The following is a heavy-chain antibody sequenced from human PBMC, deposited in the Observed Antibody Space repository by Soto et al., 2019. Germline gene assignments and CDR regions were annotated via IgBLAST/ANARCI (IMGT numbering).Heavy chain of an antibody. J-gene: IGHJ4*02. D-gene: IGHD4-17*01. CDR3: ARTVYGANVDY. CDR1: GYTFTSYD. CDR2: MNRNSGNT. V-gene: IGHV1-8*01. Sequence: QVQLVQSGAEVKKPGASVKVSFKASGYTFTSYDINWVRQATGQGLEWMGWMNRNSGNTGYAQKCQGRVTMTRPKSISTACSELSSLRSEETAVYCCARTVYGANVDYWGQGTLVTFPS.